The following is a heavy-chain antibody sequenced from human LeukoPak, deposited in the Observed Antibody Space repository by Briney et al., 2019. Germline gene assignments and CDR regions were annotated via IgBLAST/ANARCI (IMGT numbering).Heavy chain of an antibody. V-gene: IGHV1-18*01. CDR1: GYTFTSYG. J-gene: IGHJ6*03. D-gene: IGHD3-10*01. CDR2: ISAYNGNT. CDR3: ARVGYYGSGSYYNDYYYMDV. Sequence: GASVKVSCKASGYTFTSYGISWVRQAPGQGLEWMGWISAYNGNTNYAQKLQGRVTMTTDTSTSTAYMELRSLRSDDTAVYYCARVGYYGSGSYYNDYYYMDVWGKGTTVTISS.